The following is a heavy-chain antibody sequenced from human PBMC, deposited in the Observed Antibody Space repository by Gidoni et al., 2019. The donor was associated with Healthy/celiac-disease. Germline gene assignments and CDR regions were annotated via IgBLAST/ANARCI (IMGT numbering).Heavy chain of an antibody. Sequence: EVQLLESGGGLVQPGGSLRLSCAASGFTFSSYAMSWVRQAPGKGLEGVSAISGSGGSTYYADSVKGRFTISRDNSKNTLYLQMNSLRAEDTAVYYCAKVPGLCGGDCLYYYGMDVWGQGTTVTVSS. J-gene: IGHJ6*02. CDR2: ISGSGGST. V-gene: IGHV3-23*01. CDR1: GFTFSSYA. D-gene: IGHD2-21*01. CDR3: AKVPGLCGGDCLYYYGMDV.